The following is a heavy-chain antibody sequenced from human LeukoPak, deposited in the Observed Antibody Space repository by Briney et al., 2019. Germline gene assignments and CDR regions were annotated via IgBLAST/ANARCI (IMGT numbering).Heavy chain of an antibody. Sequence: PGGSLRLSCAASGFSFSSYWMTWGRQASGKGLEWVANIKPDGSEKYYADSVEGRFTISRDNAKNSLYLQMNSLRAEDTAVYYCVRHPSARFDFWGQGTLVTVSS. CDR3: VRHPSARFDF. CDR1: GFSFSSYW. J-gene: IGHJ4*02. CDR2: IKPDGSEK. V-gene: IGHV3-7*01.